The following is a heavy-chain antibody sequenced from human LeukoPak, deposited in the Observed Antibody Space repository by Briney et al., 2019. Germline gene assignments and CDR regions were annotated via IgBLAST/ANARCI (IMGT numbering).Heavy chain of an antibody. CDR1: GDSISSYF. J-gene: IGHJ4*02. Sequence: SETLSLTCTVSGDSISSYFWSWIRQPPGKGLEWIGYFYHSGNPNYNPSLKSRVTMSVDTSKNHFSLKLSSVTAAGTAVYYCARRSAGWETPFDYWGQGTLVTVSS. V-gene: IGHV4-59*08. D-gene: IGHD1-26*01. CDR3: ARRSAGWETPFDY. CDR2: FYHSGNP.